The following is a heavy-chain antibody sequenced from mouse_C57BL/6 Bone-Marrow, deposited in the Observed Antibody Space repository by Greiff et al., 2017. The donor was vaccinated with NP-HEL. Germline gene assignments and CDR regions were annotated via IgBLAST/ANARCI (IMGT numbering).Heavy chain of an antibody. D-gene: IGHD2-3*01. Sequence: EVKLVESGGGLVQSGRSLRLSCATSGFTFSDFYMEWVRQAPGKGLEWIAASRNKANDYTTEYSASVKGRFIVSRDTSQSILYLQMKALRAEDTAIDDCARDAYDGYAWFADWGQGTLVTVSA. CDR3: ARDAYDGYAWFAD. J-gene: IGHJ3*01. V-gene: IGHV7-1*01. CDR2: SRNKANDYTT. CDR1: GFTFSDFY.